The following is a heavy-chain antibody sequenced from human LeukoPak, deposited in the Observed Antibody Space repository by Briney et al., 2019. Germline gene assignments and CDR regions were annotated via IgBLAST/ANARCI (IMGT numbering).Heavy chain of an antibody. CDR1: GVTFDDYA. CDR3: AKSQFQYGENVDY. Sequence: GGSLRLSCAASGVTFDDYAMHWVRQAPGKGLEWVSGISWNSGSIGYADSVKGRFTISRDNAKNSLYLQMNSLRAEDTALYYCAKSQFQYGENVDYWGQGTLVTVSS. V-gene: IGHV3-9*01. CDR2: ISWNSGSI. J-gene: IGHJ4*02. D-gene: IGHD7-27*01.